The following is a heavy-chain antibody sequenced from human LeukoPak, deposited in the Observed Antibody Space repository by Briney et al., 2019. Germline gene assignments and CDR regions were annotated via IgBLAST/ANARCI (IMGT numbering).Heavy chain of an antibody. CDR2: IYYSGST. J-gene: IGHJ6*03. CDR1: GGSISSYY. CDR3: ATSLALPSSSNYYYYMDV. V-gene: IGHV4-59*12. D-gene: IGHD6-6*01. Sequence: SETLSLTCTVSGGSISSYYWSWIRQPPGKGLEWIGYIYYSGSTNYNPSLKSRVTISVDTSKNQFSLKLSSVTAADTAVYYCATSLALPSSSNYYYYMDVWGKGTTVTVSS.